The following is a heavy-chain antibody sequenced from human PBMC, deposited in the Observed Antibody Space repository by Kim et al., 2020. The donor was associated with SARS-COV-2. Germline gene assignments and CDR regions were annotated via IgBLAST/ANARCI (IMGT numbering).Heavy chain of an antibody. CDR3: ARGDQLAAALGY. D-gene: IGHD6-13*01. V-gene: IGHV1-3*01. J-gene: IGHJ4*02. Sequence: KDSQKFQGRVTITRDTSASTDYMGLSSLRSEDTAVYYCARGDQLAAALGYWGQGTLVTVSS.